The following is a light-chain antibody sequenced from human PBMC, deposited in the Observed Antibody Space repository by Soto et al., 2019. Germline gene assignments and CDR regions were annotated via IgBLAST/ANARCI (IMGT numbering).Light chain of an antibody. Sequence: EIGVTQSAFTLSLSPGERATLSCRGSQSVSASYLAWYQHKPGQAPRLLMYGASRRATGIPDRFSGSGSGTDFTLTISRLEPEDFVVYFCQQYGSSPLTFRGGTKVDIK. CDR1: QSVSASY. V-gene: IGKV3-20*01. J-gene: IGKJ4*01. CDR2: GAS. CDR3: QQYGSSPLT.